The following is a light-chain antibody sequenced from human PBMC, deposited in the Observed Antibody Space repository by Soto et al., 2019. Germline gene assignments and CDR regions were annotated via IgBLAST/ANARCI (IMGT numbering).Light chain of an antibody. Sequence: EFVLTQSPCTLSLSPGERTTLSCRASQTVRNNYLAWYQQKPGQAPTLLIYDASNRATGIPDRFSGGGSGTDFTLTISRLEPEDFAVYYCQQFASYPLTFGGGTKVDIK. CDR1: QTVRNNY. CDR3: QQFASYPLT. V-gene: IGKV3-20*01. J-gene: IGKJ4*01. CDR2: DAS.